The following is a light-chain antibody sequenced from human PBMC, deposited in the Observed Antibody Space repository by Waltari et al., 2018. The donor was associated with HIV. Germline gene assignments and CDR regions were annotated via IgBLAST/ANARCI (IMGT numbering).Light chain of an antibody. CDR3: AAWTDSLSGVV. CDR1: SSNIGSYY. Sequence: QSVLTQPPSASGTPGQRVTIPCSGSSSNIGSYYVSWYQQLPGTAPKLLNYSNNQRPSGVPARFSGSKSGTSASLAISGLRSEDEADYYCAAWTDSLSGVVFGGGTKLSVL. CDR2: SNN. V-gene: IGLV1-47*01. J-gene: IGLJ2*01.